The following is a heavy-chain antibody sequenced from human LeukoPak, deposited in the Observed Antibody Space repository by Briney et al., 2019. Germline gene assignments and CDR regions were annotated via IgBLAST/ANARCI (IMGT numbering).Heavy chain of an antibody. Sequence: GGSLRLSCAASGFTFSSYWMHWVRQAPGKGLVWVSRINSDGSSTSYADSVKGRFTISRDNAKNSLYLQMNSLKTEDTAVYYCGVQYCTNGVCPDFDYWGQGTLVTVSS. CDR3: GVQYCTNGVCPDFDY. V-gene: IGHV3-74*01. J-gene: IGHJ4*02. D-gene: IGHD2-8*01. CDR1: GFTFSSYW. CDR2: INSDGSST.